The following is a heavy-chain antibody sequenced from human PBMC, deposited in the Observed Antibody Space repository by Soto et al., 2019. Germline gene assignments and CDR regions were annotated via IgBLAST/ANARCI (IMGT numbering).Heavy chain of an antibody. V-gene: IGHV3-23*01. CDR3: AKDLQETAMVAGEFDY. CDR2: ISGSGGST. J-gene: IGHJ4*02. D-gene: IGHD5-18*01. Sequence: EVQLLESGGGLVQPRGSLRLSCAASGFTFTGYAMSWVRQAPGKGLEWVSGISGSGGSTYSADSVEGRFTISRDNSKNTLYLHMSSLRAEDTAIYYCAKDLQETAMVAGEFDYWGQGTLVTVSS. CDR1: GFTFTGYA.